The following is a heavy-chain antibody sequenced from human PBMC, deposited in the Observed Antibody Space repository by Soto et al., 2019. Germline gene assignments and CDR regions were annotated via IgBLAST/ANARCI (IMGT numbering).Heavy chain of an antibody. CDR3: ARGRGDGYNRYYYYYYGMDV. CDR2: INHSGST. J-gene: IGHJ6*02. CDR1: GGSFSVYY. Sequence: PSSTVSGKCVVLGGSFSVYYWSWIRQPPGKGLEWIGEINHSGSTNYNPSLKSRVTISVDTSKNQFSLKLSSVTAADTAVYYCARGRGDGYNRYYYYYYGMDVWVQVTTVTLS. D-gene: IGHD3-10*01. V-gene: IGHV4-34*01.